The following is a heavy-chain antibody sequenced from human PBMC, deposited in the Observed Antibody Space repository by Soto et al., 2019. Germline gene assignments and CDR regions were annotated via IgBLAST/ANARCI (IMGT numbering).Heavy chain of an antibody. CDR3: VRILQYFGAPRAYFDL. CDR1: GGTFSSYA. J-gene: IGHJ2*01. Sequence: ASVKVSCKASGGTFSSYAISWVRQAPGQGLEWMGGIIPIFGTAEYGTPLKGRATISRDDSTNTLDLLMNNLKTEDTGVYFCVRILQYFGAPRAYFDLWGRGTLVTVSS. CDR2: IIPIFGTA. D-gene: IGHD3-10*01. V-gene: IGHV1-69*05.